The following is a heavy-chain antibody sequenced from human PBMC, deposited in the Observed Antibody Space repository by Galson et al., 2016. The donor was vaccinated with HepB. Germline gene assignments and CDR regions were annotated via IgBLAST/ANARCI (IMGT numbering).Heavy chain of an antibody. CDR2: ITYNGGIT. CDR1: GFTFSDYG. Sequence: SLRLSCAGSGFTFSDYGIGWVRQAPGKGLEWVSDITYNGGITHYADSTKGRFTISRDNSRNSLYLQIISLRAEDTAIYFCGRDSGWRVGRAFDLWGQGTVVTVSS. J-gene: IGHJ3*01. D-gene: IGHD1-26*01. V-gene: IGHV3-23*01. CDR3: GRDSGWRVGRAFDL.